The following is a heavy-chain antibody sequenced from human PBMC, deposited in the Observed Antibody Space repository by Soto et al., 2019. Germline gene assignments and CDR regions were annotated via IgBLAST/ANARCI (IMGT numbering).Heavy chain of an antibody. CDR2: ISGGGDTT. CDR3: AKGRGGSGSLTPRVDF. V-gene: IGHV3-23*01. CDR1: GFTFNNYA. J-gene: IGHJ4*02. D-gene: IGHD3-10*01. Sequence: EVQLLESGGGLVQPGGSLRLSCAASGFTFNNYAMSWLRQAPGKGLEWVSAISGGGDTTSYADSVKGRFTVSRDGSKNTLYLQMNSLRAEDTAVYYCAKGRGGSGSLTPRVDFWGQGTLVTVSS.